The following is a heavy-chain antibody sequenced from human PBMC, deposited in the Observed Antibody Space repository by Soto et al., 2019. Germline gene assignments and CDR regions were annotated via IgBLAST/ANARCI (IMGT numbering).Heavy chain of an antibody. D-gene: IGHD7-27*01. CDR2: IYPGDSDT. CDR1: GYTFTSYW. V-gene: IGHV5-51*01. J-gene: IGHJ3*01. CDR3: ARPDLGKGNVFDV. Sequence: GESLKISCEAFGYTFTSYWIGWVRQMPGKGLEWMGIIYPGDSDTRYSPSFEGQVTVSADKSINTAYLQWRSLRASGTAIYYCARPDLGKGNVFDVWGQGTMVTVS.